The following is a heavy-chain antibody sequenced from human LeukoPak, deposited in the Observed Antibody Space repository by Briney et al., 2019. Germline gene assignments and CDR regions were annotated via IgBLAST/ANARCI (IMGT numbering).Heavy chain of an antibody. D-gene: IGHD3-22*01. J-gene: IGHJ4*02. CDR1: GFTFSSYW. Sequence: GGSLRLSCAASGFTFSSYWMSWVRQAPGKGLEGVANIKQDGNEKYYVDSVKGRFTISRDNAKNSLYLQMNGLRAEDTALYYCARAGMDSRGYYQGFDYWGQGTLVTVSS. CDR2: IKQDGNEK. V-gene: IGHV3-7*01. CDR3: ARAGMDSRGYYQGFDY.